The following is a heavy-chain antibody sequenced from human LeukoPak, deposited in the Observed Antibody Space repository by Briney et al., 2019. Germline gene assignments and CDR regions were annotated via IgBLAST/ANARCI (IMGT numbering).Heavy chain of an antibody. J-gene: IGHJ4*02. CDR2: ISSSSSTI. V-gene: IGHV3-48*01. CDR1: GFTFSSYS. CDR3: ARYYYSDSSRYPHDY. D-gene: IGHD3-22*01. Sequence: GGSLRLSCAASGFTFSSYSMNWVRQAPGKGLEWVSYISSSSSTIYYADSVKCRFTISRDNAKNSLYLQMNSLRAEDTAVYYCARYYYSDSSRYPHDYWGQGTLVTVSS.